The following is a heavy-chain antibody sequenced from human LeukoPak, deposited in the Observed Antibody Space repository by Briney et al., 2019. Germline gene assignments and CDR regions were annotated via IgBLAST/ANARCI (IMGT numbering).Heavy chain of an antibody. CDR1: GGSISSGGYS. J-gene: IGHJ2*01. D-gene: IGHD3-10*01. V-gene: IGHV4-30-4*07. CDR2: IYYNGST. Sequence: PSQTLSLTCAVSGGSISSGGYSWSWIRQPPGKGLEWIGYIYYNGSTYYNPSLKSRLTISVDTSKNQFSLKLSSVTAADTAVYYCARGKIGLRVRGVKAWAYFDLWGRGTLVTVSS. CDR3: ARGKIGLRVRGVKAWAYFDL.